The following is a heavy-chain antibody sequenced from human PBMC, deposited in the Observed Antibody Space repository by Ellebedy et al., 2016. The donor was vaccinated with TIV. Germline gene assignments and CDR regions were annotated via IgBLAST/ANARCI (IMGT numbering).Heavy chain of an antibody. CDR3: ASVQNRESLGY. CDR1: GGSISSGGYY. D-gene: IGHD1/OR15-1a*01. CDR2: IYYSGST. J-gene: IGHJ4*02. V-gene: IGHV4-31*03. Sequence: MPSETLSLTCTVSGGSISSGGYYWSWIRQHPGKGLEWIGYIYYSGSTYYNPSLKSRVTISVDTSKNQFSLKLSSVTAAYTAAYYCASVQNRESLGYWGQGTLVTVSS.